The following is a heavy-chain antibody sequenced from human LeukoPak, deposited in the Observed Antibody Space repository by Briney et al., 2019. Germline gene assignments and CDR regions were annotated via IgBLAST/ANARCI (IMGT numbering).Heavy chain of an antibody. J-gene: IGHJ4*02. CDR3: ARGVKRGSGSYYFDY. CDR1: GFTFSTYA. D-gene: IGHD3-10*01. CDR2: ISYDGSSK. V-gene: IGHV3-30*04. Sequence: PGGSLRLSCAASGFTFSTYAMHWVRQAPGKGLEWVAVISYDGSSKYYADSVKGRFTISRDNAKNSLYLQMNSLRAEDTAVYYCARGVKRGSGSYYFDYWGQGTLVTVSS.